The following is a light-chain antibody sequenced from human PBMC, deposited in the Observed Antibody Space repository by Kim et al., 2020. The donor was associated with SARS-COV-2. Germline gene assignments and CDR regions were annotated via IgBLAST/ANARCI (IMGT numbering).Light chain of an antibody. Sequence: GKSVTISCTGSGGSIASNYVQWYQQRPGSAPTTVIFEDNQRPSGVPDRFSGSIDSSSNSASVTISGLKTEDEADYYCQSYDGAMIFFGGGTQLTVL. CDR2: EDN. V-gene: IGLV6-57*02. CDR3: QSYDGAMIF. J-gene: IGLJ2*01. CDR1: GGSIASNY.